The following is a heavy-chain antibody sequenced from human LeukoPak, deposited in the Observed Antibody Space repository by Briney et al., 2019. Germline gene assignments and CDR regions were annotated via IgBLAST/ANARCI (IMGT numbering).Heavy chain of an antibody. V-gene: IGHV4-4*07. J-gene: IGHJ4*02. CDR3: ARAAAAAGGQYFDY. CDR1: GGSINNYF. D-gene: IGHD6-13*01. Sequence: SETLSLTCTVSGGSINNYFWSWIRQPAGQGVEWIGRIYTNGDTRYNPSLKSRVTLSVDTSKNQLSLKLMSMTAADTAVYYCARAAAAAGGQYFDYWGQGALVTVSS. CDR2: IYTNGDT.